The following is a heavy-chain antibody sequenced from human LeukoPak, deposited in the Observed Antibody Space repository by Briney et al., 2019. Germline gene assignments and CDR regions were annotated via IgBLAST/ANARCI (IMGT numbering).Heavy chain of an antibody. Sequence: ASVKVSCKASGYTFTGFCIHWVRQAPGQGLEWMGWISAYNGNTNYSQKLQGRVTMTTDTSTSTAYMELSSLRSDDTAVYYCARDPGRGWSFDCWGQGTLVTVSS. D-gene: IGHD6-19*01. CDR3: ARDPGRGWSFDC. CDR2: ISAYNGNT. V-gene: IGHV1-18*04. CDR1: GYTFTGFC. J-gene: IGHJ4*02.